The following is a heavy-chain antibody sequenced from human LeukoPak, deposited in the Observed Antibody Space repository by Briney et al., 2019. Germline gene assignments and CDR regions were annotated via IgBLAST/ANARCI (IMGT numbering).Heavy chain of an antibody. CDR1: GFTFISFD. V-gene: IGHV3-21*01. J-gene: IGHJ5*02. CDR2: ISTSSRYI. D-gene: IGHD2-8*02. Sequence: GGSLRLSCAASGFTFISFDMNWVRQAPGKGLECVSSISTSSRYIYYRDSVKGRFTISRDDAKNSLYLQMNSLRVEDTAVYYCARADCTGSTCYLRRSWFDPWGQGTLVTVSS. CDR3: ARADCTGSTCYLRRSWFDP.